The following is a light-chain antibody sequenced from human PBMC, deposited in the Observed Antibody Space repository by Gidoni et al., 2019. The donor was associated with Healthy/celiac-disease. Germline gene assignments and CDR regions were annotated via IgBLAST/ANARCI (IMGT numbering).Light chain of an antibody. CDR1: QSVSSY. Sequence: DIVLTQSPATLSLSPGERATLSCRASQSVSSYLAWYQQNPGHAPRLLIDDASNRATGIPARFSGSGSGTDFTLPISSLEPEDFAVYYCQQRSNWPPLFGQGTKVEIK. V-gene: IGKV3-11*01. CDR2: DAS. CDR3: QQRSNWPPL. J-gene: IGKJ1*01.